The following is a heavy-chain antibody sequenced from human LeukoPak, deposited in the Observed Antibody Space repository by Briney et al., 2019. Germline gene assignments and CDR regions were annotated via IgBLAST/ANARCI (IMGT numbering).Heavy chain of an antibody. J-gene: IGHJ3*02. CDR1: GYTFTSYD. D-gene: IGHD2-21*01. Sequence: ASVKVSCKASGYTFTSYDINWVRQATGQGLEWMGWMNPNSGNTGYAQKFQGRVTITRNTSISTAYMELSSLRSDDTAVYYCARALIGRDAFDIWGPGTVVTVSS. V-gene: IGHV1-8*03. CDR3: ARALIGRDAFDI. CDR2: MNPNSGNT.